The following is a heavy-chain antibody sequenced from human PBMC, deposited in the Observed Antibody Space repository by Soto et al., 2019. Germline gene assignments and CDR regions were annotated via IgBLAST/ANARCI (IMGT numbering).Heavy chain of an antibody. CDR3: ARERYQVISDGMDV. V-gene: IGHV1-2*02. D-gene: IGHD2-2*01. CDR1: GYTFTGYY. Sequence: QVQLVQSGAELKKPGASVSLSCKASGYTFTGYYIHWVREAPGQGLEWMGWINPQTGGTSYAQKFQGRVTLSRDTSINTAYLELTRVRFDDAAVYFCARERYQVISDGMDVWGQGTTVTVSS. J-gene: IGHJ6*02. CDR2: INPQTGGT.